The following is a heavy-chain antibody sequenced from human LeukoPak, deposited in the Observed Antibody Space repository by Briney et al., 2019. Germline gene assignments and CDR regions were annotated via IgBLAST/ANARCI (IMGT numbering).Heavy chain of an antibody. Sequence: ASVKVSCKASGYTFSKVGISWVRQAPGQGLEWMGWIYNGNIKYAQSLQGRVTMTTDTSTSTAYMELSRLGSDDTAVYYCARAPMVSIAATGINFDYWGQGTLVTVSS. D-gene: IGHD6-13*01. CDR2: IYNGNI. J-gene: IGHJ4*02. CDR1: GYTFSKVG. CDR3: ARAPMVSIAATGINFDY. V-gene: IGHV1-18*01.